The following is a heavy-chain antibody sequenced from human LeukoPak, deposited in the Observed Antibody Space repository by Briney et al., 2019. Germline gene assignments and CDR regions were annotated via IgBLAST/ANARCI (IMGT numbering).Heavy chain of an antibody. Sequence: GGSLRLSCAASGFFGMHWVRQAPGKGLDWVAFIRYDGSNKYYADSVKGRFTISRDNSKNTLYLQMNSLRTEDRAVYYCAKGYGWEASYYYYYMDVWGKGTTVTISS. J-gene: IGHJ6*03. V-gene: IGHV3-30*02. D-gene: IGHD1-26*01. CDR1: GFFG. CDR3: AKGYGWEASYYYYYMDV. CDR2: IRYDGSNK.